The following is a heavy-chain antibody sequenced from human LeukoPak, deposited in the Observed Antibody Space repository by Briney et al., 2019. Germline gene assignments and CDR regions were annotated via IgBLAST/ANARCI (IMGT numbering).Heavy chain of an antibody. CDR3: ASLYDSTGFCFDY. D-gene: IGHD3-22*01. CDR1: GFRFSDYY. J-gene: IGHJ4*02. Sequence: PGGSLRLSCVVSGFRFSDYYMSWIRQTPGKGLEFISYISGSGDAIYYTDSVKGRFTISRDNAKNSLYPQLDSLSAEDTAVYYCASLYDSTGFCFDYWGQGALVTVSS. CDR2: ISGSGDAI. V-gene: IGHV3-11*01.